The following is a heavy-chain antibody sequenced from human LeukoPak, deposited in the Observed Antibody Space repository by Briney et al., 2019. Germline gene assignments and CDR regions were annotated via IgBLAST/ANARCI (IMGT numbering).Heavy chain of an antibody. J-gene: IGHJ6*02. CDR3: ASLWDCSSTSCYYYYYGMDV. D-gene: IGHD2-2*01. V-gene: IGHV4-59*12. CDR1: GGSISSYC. Sequence: SETLSLTCTVSGGSISSYCWSWIRQPPGKGLEWIGYIYYSGSTNYNPSLKSRVTISVDTSKNQFSLKLSSVTAADTAVYYCASLWDCSSTSCYYYYYGMDVWGQGTTVTVSS. CDR2: IYYSGST.